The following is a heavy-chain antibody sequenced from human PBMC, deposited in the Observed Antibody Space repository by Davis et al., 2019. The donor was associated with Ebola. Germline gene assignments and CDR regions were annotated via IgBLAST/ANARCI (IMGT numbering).Heavy chain of an antibody. CDR1: GGSISSYY. D-gene: IGHD1-26*01. CDR2: IYYSGST. Sequence: SETLSLTCTVSGGSISSYYWSWIRQPPGKGPEWIGYIYYSGSTNYNPSLKSRVTISVDTFKNQFSLKLSSVTAADTAVYYCARVGIWFDPWGQGTLVTVSS. CDR3: ARVGIWFDP. J-gene: IGHJ5*02. V-gene: IGHV4-59*01.